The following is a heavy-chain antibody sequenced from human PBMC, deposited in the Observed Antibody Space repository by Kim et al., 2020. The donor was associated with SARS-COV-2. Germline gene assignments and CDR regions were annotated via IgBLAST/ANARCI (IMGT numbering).Heavy chain of an antibody. V-gene: IGHV4-34*01. CDR3: ARGSQWNYVYYYYGMDV. J-gene: IGHJ6*01. CDR2: INHSGST. Sequence: SETLSLTCAVYGGSFSGYYWSWIRQPPGKGLEWIGEINHSGSTNYNPSLKSRVTISVDTSKNQFSLKLSSVTAADTAVYYCARGSQWNYVYYYYGMDVWG. CDR1: GGSFSGYY. D-gene: IGHD1-7*01.